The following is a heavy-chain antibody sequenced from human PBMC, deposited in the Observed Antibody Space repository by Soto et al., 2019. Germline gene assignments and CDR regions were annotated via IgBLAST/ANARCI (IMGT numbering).Heavy chain of an antibody. CDR3: ARGTRALITSFFAY. CDR1: GYTFTRFG. Sequence: ASVKVSCKASGYTFTRFGISWVRQAPGQGLEWMGWISAFNGATNYAQKFQDRITMTTDTPTSTAYMELRSLRSATAADTATYYCARGTRALITSFFAYWGQGIPVTVSS. V-gene: IGHV1-18*01. J-gene: IGHJ4*02. CDR2: ISAFNGAT. D-gene: IGHD1-20*01.